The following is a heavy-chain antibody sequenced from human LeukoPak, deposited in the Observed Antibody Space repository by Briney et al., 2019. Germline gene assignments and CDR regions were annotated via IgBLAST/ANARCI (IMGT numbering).Heavy chain of an antibody. J-gene: IGHJ4*02. CDR3: ARDGGYSGYDLTY. Sequence: GGSLRLSCAASGFTFSSYTMHWVRQAPGKGLEYVSGINSNGGSTYYANSIKGRFTISRDNSKNTLYLQMGSLRAEDMAVYYCARDGGYSGYDLTYWGQGTLVTVSS. V-gene: IGHV3-64*01. CDR2: INSNGGST. D-gene: IGHD5-12*01. CDR1: GFTFSSYT.